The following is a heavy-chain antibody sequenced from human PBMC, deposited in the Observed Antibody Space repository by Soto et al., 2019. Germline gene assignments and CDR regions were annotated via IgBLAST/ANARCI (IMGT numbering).Heavy chain of an antibody. CDR2: IIPILGTP. CDR3: ARSEYTDLNFYAMDV. D-gene: IGHD1-1*01. J-gene: IGHJ6*02. CDR1: GGTFNSYA. Sequence: QVQLVQSGAEVKKPGSSVKVSCKASGGTFNSYAISWVRPAPGQGLDWMGGIIPILGTPQYAQRFQGRVTITADNSTDTVYVEVRSDDTAVYYCARSEYTDLNFYAMDVWGQGTPVTVSS. V-gene: IGHV1-69*06.